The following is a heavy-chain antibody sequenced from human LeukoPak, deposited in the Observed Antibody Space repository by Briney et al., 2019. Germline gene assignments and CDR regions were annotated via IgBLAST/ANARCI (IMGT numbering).Heavy chain of an antibody. CDR1: GFTFDVYV. J-gene: IGHJ5*02. D-gene: IGHD3-22*01. Sequence: GGSLRLSCAASGFTFDVYVMLCVRQAPGKGLEWGSGISWNSGGIGYADYVTGRFTISRDNAKNSLYLQMSSLRAEDTALYYCAKDLAPSYDSSGTFDPWGQGTLVTVSS. CDR2: ISWNSGGI. V-gene: IGHV3-9*01. CDR3: AKDLAPSYDSSGTFDP.